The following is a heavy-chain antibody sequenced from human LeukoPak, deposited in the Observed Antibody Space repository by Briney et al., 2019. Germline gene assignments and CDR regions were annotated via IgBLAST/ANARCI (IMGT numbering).Heavy chain of an antibody. J-gene: IGHJ5*02. CDR3: AKVAEWLSLNWFDP. CDR1: GFTFSTYG. V-gene: IGHV3-23*01. CDR2: ISGSGETT. D-gene: IGHD6-19*01. Sequence: PGGSLRLSCAASGFTFSTYGMSWVRQAPGKGLGWVSRISGSGETTNYADSVKGRFTISRDNSKNTLYLQMNSLRAEDTAVYYCAKVAEWLSLNWFDPWGQGTLVTVSS.